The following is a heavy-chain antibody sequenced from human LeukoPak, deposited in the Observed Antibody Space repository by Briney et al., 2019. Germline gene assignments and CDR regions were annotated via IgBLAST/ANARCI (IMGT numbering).Heavy chain of an antibody. V-gene: IGHV1-2*02. J-gene: IGHJ6*02. Sequence: ASVKVSCKASGYTFTGYYMHWVRQAPGQGLAWMGWINPNSGGTNYAQKFQGRVTMTRDTTISTAYMELSRLRSDDTAVYYCARVSLLYYYYGMDVWGQGTTVTVSS. D-gene: IGHD3-16*02. CDR1: GYTFTGYY. CDR2: INPNSGGT. CDR3: ARVSLLYYYYGMDV.